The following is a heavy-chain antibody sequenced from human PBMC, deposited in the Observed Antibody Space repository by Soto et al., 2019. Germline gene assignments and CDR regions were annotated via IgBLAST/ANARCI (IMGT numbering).Heavy chain of an antibody. V-gene: IGHV1-18*04. J-gene: IGHJ6*01. D-gene: IGHD5-18*01. CDR1: GYTFTTYG. Sequence: QVHLVQSGAEVKKPGASVKVSCKTSGYTFTTYGISWVRQAPGQGLEWMGWSSAYNGNTNYAAKLQGRVTMTTVTPTSIAYMELRNLRSDDTAVYYCARDLYSYGYYAMDVGGQGTTVTVSS. CDR3: ARDLYSYGYYAMDV. CDR2: SSAYNGNT.